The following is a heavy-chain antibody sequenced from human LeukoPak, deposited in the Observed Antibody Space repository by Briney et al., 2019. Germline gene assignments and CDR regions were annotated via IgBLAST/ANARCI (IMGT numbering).Heavy chain of an antibody. CDR3: AKDPSTIAAAGMGVYYYMDV. CDR1: GFTFSSYG. Sequence: PGGSLRLSCAASGFTFSSYGMHWVRQAPGKGLEWAAVIWYDGSNKYYADSVKGRFTISRDNSKNTLYLQMNSLRAEDTAVYYCAKDPSTIAAAGMGVYYYMDVWGKGTTVTVSS. J-gene: IGHJ6*03. D-gene: IGHD6-13*01. CDR2: IWYDGSNK. V-gene: IGHV3-33*06.